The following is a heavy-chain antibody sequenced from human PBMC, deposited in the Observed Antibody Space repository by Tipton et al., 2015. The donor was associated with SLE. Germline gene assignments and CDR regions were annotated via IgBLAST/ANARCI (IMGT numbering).Heavy chain of an antibody. J-gene: IGHJ4*02. D-gene: IGHD2-21*01. CDR3: ARGPAYCGGDCYAF. CDR1: GGTFSSYT. Sequence: QLVQSGAEVKKPGSSVKVSCNASGGTFSSYTISWVRQAPGQGLEWMGRIIPILGIANYAQKFQGRVTITADKSTSTAYMELSSLRSEDTAVYYCARGPAYCGGDCYAFWGPVTLVTVSS. CDR2: IIPILGIA. V-gene: IGHV1-69*09.